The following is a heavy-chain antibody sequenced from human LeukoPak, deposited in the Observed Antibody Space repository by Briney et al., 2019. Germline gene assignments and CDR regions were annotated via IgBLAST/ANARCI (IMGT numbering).Heavy chain of an antibody. J-gene: IGHJ4*02. Sequence: ASVKVSCKASGYTFTAYYMHWVRQAPGQGLEWMGWINPNSGGTNYAQKFQGRVTMTRDTSISTAYMELSRLRSDDTAVYYCARDGVTTKRDFDYWGQGTLVTVSS. CDR3: ARDGVTTKRDFDY. D-gene: IGHD4-17*01. CDR1: GYTFTAYY. V-gene: IGHV1-2*02. CDR2: INPNSGGT.